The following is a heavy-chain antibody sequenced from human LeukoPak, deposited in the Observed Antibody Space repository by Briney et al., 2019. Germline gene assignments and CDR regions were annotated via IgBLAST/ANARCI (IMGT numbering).Heavy chain of an antibody. CDR2: ISSSGSTI. CDR3: ARDPQGVATEYYYGMDV. V-gene: IGHV3-11*01. CDR1: GFTCSDYY. D-gene: IGHD5-12*01. Sequence: PGGSLGLSCAASGFTCSDYYMSWVRQAPGKGLEWVSYISSSGSTIYYADSVKGRVTISRDNTKNSLYLQMNSLRAEDTAVYYCARDPQGVATEYYYGMDVWGQGTTVTVSS. J-gene: IGHJ6*02.